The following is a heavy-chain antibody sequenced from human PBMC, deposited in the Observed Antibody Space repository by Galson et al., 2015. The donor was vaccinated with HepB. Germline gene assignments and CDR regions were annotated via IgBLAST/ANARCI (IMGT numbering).Heavy chain of an antibody. CDR2: ISSNGGST. J-gene: IGHJ6*02. V-gene: IGHV3-64D*06. CDR3: VKGPKLRYFDWLLYYYGMDV. D-gene: IGHD3-9*01. Sequence: SLRLSCAASGFTFSSYAMHWVRQAPGKGLEYVSAISSNGGSTYYADSVKGRFTISRDNSKNTLYLQMSSLRAEDTAVYYCVKGPKLRYFDWLLYYYGMDVWGQGTTVTVSS. CDR1: GFTFSSYA.